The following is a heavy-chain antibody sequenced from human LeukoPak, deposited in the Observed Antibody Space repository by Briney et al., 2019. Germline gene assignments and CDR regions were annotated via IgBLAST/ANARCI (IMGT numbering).Heavy chain of an antibody. Sequence: GGSLRLSCAASGFTFSRYWMSWVRQAPGKGLEWVANVKQDGSEKDYVDSVKGRFTISRDNAKNSLYLQMNSLRAEDTAVYYCARGGGYCTNGVCYVSYFFDYWGQGTLVTVSS. J-gene: IGHJ4*02. CDR3: ARGGGYCTNGVCYVSYFFDY. D-gene: IGHD2-8*01. CDR1: GFTFSRYW. V-gene: IGHV3-7*01. CDR2: VKQDGSEK.